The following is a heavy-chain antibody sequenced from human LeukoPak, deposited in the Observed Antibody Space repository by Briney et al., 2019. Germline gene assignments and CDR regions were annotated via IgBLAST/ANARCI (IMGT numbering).Heavy chain of an antibody. J-gene: IGHJ6*02. V-gene: IGHV1-8*01. CDR3: VRGLVVPAAIGGYYYGMDV. D-gene: IGHD2-2*02. CDR2: MNPNSGNT. Sequence: ASVKVSCKASGYTFTSYDINWVRQATGQGLEWMGWMNPNSGNTGYAQKFQGRVTMTRNTSISTAYTELSSLRSEDTAVYYCVRGLVVPAAIGGYYYGMDVWGQGTTVTVSS. CDR1: GYTFTSYD.